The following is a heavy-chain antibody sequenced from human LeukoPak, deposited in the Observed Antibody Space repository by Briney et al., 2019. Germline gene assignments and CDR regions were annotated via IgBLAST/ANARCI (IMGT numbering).Heavy chain of an antibody. CDR2: IYPGDSDT. V-gene: IGHV5-51*01. D-gene: IGHD3-22*01. Sequence: GESPKISCKGSGYSFTSYWIGWVRQMPGKGLEWMGIIYPGDSDTRYSPSFQGQVTISADKSISTAYLQWSSLKASDTAMYYCARHGGYYDSSGYYPPGDYWGQGTLVTVSS. CDR3: ARHGGYYDSSGYYPPGDY. J-gene: IGHJ4*02. CDR1: GYSFTSYW.